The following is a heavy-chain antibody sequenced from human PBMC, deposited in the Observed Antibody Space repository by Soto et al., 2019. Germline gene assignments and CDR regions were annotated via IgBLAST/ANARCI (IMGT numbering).Heavy chain of an antibody. CDR3: AGNLPAYN. J-gene: IGHJ4*02. V-gene: IGHV1-69*02. D-gene: IGHD2-21*01. CDR1: GGSFSSSS. Sequence: QVQLVQSGADVKKPGASVTVSCNVSGGSFSSSSISWVRQATGQGLAWMGRIMPLLDITNYAQKFQDRVTITADKSASTAYLEMNSLRSEDTAVYFCAGNLPAYNCGPGTLVTVSS. CDR2: IMPLLDIT.